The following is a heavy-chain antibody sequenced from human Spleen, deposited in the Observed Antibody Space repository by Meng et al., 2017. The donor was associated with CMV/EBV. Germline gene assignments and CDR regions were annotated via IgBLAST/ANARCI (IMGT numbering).Heavy chain of an antibody. CDR1: GFTVSSNY. CDR3: ARDQSYSSGLDY. J-gene: IGHJ4*02. V-gene: IGHV3-53*01. D-gene: IGHD6-19*01. CDR2: IYSGGST. Sequence: SCAASGFTVSSNYMSWVRQTPGKGLEWVSVIYSGGSTYYADSVKGRFTISRDNSKNTLYLQMNSLRAEDTAVYYCARDQSYSSGLDYWGQGTLVTVSS.